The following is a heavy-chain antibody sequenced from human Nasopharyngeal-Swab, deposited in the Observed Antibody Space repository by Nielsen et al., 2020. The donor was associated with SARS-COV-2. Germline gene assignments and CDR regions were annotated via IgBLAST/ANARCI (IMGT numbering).Heavy chain of an antibody. CDR1: GGTISSSSYY. CDR2: IYDSGST. D-gene: IGHD1-26*01. V-gene: IGHV4-39*01. J-gene: IGHJ4*02. CDR3: ARHLSGSYFFGYYFDY. Sequence: SETLSLTCNVSGGTISSSSYYWGWIRQPPGKGLEWIGSIYDSGSTYYNPSLKSRVTISVDTSKNQFSLKLSSVTAADTAVYYCARHLSGSYFFGYYFDYWGQGTLLPVSS.